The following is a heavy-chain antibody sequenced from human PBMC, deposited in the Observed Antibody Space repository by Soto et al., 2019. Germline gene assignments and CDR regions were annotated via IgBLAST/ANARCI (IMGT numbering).Heavy chain of an antibody. J-gene: IGHJ3*01. CDR3: ARARSWDDYDV. CDR1: GGSINSGDYS. V-gene: IGHV4-30-2*01. CDR2: MYQSGST. D-gene: IGHD3-10*01. Sequence: QLQLQESGSGLVNPSQTLSLTCTVSGGSINSGDYSWSWIRQAPGKGLEWIGYMYQSGSTFYNPSLKSRVTISIDRSENFFSLDLKSVTAADTAVYYCARARSWDDYDVWGQGTLVTVSS.